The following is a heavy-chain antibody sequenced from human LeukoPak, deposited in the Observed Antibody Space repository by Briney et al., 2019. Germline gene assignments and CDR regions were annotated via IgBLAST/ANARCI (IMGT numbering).Heavy chain of an antibody. CDR1: GGSFSGYY. D-gene: IGHD1-26*01. CDR2: INHSGST. CDR3: ASNLREKRAYYYYYYMDV. V-gene: IGHV4-34*01. Sequence: SETLSLTCAVYGGSFSGYYWSWIRQPPGKGLEWIGEINHSGSTNYNPSLKSRVTISVDTSKNQFSLKLSSVTAADTAVYYCASNLREKRAYYYYYYMDVWGKGTTVTVSS. J-gene: IGHJ6*03.